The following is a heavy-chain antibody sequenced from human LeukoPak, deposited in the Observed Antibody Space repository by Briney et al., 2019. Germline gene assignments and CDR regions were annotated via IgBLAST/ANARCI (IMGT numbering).Heavy chain of an antibody. V-gene: IGHV1-2*02. D-gene: IGHD2-2*01. J-gene: IGHJ6*02. Sequence: ASVKVSCKASGYTFTGYYMHWVRQAPGQGLEWMGWINPNSGGTNYAQKFQGRVTMTRDTSISTAYMELSRLRSDDTAVYYCARVLVVVPAAIPPRGMDVWGQGTTVTVSS. CDR3: ARVLVVVPAAIPPRGMDV. CDR1: GYTFTGYY. CDR2: INPNSGGT.